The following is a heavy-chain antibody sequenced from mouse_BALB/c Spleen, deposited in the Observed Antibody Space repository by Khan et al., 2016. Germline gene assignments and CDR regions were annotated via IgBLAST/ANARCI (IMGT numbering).Heavy chain of an antibody. J-gene: IGHJ2*01. Sequence: VQLQESGAELARPGASVKLSCKASGYTFTSYWMQWVKQRPGQGLEWIGAIYPGDGNTRYNQKFKGKATLTADKSSSTVYMQLNSVTSEYSAVYYCARRCGTQVSFDYWDQGTTLTVSA. CDR3: ARRCGTQVSFDY. CDR2: IYPGDGNT. D-gene: IGHD1-1*02. CDR1: GYTFTSYW. V-gene: IGHV1-87*01.